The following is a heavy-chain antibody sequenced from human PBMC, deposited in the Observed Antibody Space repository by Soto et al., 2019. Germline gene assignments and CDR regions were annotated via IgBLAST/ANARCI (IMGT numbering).Heavy chain of an antibody. CDR1: GGTFSSYA. Sequence: SVKVSCKASGGTFSSYAISWVRQAPGQGLEWMGGIIPIFGTANYAQKFQGRVTITADESTSTAYMELSSLRSEDTAVYYCARAVAVAGNGTYYYYGMDVWGQGTRVTVSS. D-gene: IGHD6-19*01. CDR2: IIPIFGTA. J-gene: IGHJ6*02. CDR3: ARAVAVAGNGTYYYYGMDV. V-gene: IGHV1-69*13.